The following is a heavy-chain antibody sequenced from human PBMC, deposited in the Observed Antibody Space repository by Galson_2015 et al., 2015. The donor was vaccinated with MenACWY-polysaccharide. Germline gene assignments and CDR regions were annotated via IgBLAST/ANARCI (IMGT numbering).Heavy chain of an antibody. CDR3: AKNTRYFDWFDAFGF. V-gene: IGHV3-9*01. J-gene: IGHJ3*01. D-gene: IGHD3-9*01. Sequence: LRLSCAASGFTFDNYAMHWVRLAPGKGLEWVAGISWNSLNIDYADSVKGRFTISRDNAKNSLYLQMNSLRVEDTALYYCAKNTRYFDWFDAFGFWGQGTMVTVSS. CDR1: GFTFDNYA. CDR2: ISWNSLNI.